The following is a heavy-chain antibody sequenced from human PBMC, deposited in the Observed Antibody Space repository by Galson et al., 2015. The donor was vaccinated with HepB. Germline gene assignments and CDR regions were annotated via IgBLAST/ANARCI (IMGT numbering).Heavy chain of an antibody. CDR3: ARDEVSSSGYYPMGKYYGMDV. CDR1: GFTFSAYY. J-gene: IGHJ6*02. D-gene: IGHD3-22*01. V-gene: IGHV3-11*01. CDR2: ISSSGSTI. Sequence: SLRLSCAASGFTFSAYYMSWIRQAPGKGLEWVSYISSSGSTIYYADSVKGRFTISRDNAKNSLYLQMNSLRAEDTAVYYCARDEVSSSGYYPMGKYYGMDVWGQGTTVTVSS.